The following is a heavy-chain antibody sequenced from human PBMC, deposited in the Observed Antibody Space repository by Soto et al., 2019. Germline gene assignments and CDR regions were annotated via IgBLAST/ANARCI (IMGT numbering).Heavy chain of an antibody. D-gene: IGHD2-2*01. J-gene: IGHJ6*03. CDR1: GFTLTSYG. V-gene: IGHV1-18*01. CDR3: ARGFDCSSTSCYADYYYYMDV. CDR2: ISAYNGNT. Sequence: APVKVFCKAFGFTLTSYGISWGRQGPGKGVGWVGWISAYNGNTNYAQKLQGRVTMTTDTSTSTAYMELRSLRSDDTAVYYCARGFDCSSTSCYADYYYYMDVWGKGTTVTVSS.